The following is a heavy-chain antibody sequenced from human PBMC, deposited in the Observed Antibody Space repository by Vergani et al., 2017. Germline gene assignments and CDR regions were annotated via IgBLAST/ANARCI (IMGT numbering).Heavy chain of an antibody. J-gene: IGHJ6*03. Sequence: QVQLVQSGAEVKKPGASVKVSCKASGYTFTSYGISWVRQAPGQGLEWMGWISAYNGNTNYAQKLQGRVTMTTDTSTSTAYMELRSLRSDDTAVYYCARCVWYCSSTSXFKLELGYYYYMDVWGKGTTVTVSS. CDR2: ISAYNGNT. D-gene: IGHD2-2*01. CDR3: ARCVWYCSSTSXFKLELGYYYYMDV. CDR1: GYTFTSYG. V-gene: IGHV1-18*01.